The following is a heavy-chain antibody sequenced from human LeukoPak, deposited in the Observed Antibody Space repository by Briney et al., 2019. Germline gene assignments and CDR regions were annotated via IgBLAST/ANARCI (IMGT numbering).Heavy chain of an antibody. CDR2: ISGDGSVT. J-gene: IGHJ4*01. Sequence: GGSLRLSCTASGFTLRNYWMHWVRQVPGKRLVWVSRISGDGSVTNYADSVQGRFTISRDNAKNTLYLQIDSLRSEDTAVYYCARYSSSTGVASYYLDYWGHGTLVTVSS. CDR3: ARYSSSTGVASYYLDY. CDR1: GFTLRNYW. V-gene: IGHV3-74*01. D-gene: IGHD6-6*01.